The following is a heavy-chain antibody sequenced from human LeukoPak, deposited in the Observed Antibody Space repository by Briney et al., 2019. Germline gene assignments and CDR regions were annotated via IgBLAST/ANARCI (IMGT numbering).Heavy chain of an antibody. J-gene: IGHJ5*02. CDR2: MNPNSGNT. CDR3: ARGHFDFWSGYFVDL. CDR1: GYMFTSYE. V-gene: IGHV1-8*03. D-gene: IGHD3-3*01. Sequence: ASVKVSCKASGYMFTSYEINWVRQASGQGLEWMGGMNPNSGNTGYAQKFQGRVSITRDTSRNTAYMELSSLRSEDTAVYYCARGHFDFWSGYFVDLWGHGTLVTVSS.